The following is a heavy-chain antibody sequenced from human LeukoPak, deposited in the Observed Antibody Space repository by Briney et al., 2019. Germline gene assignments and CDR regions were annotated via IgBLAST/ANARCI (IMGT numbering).Heavy chain of an antibody. Sequence: PSETPSLTCTVSGGSISSGSYYWSWIRQPAGKGLEWIGRIYTSGSTNYNPSLKSRVTISVDTSKNQFSLKLSSVTAADTAVYYCARGYCSSTSCYWRYWGQGILVTVSS. CDR3: ARGYCSSTSCYWRY. CDR1: GGSISSGSYY. D-gene: IGHD2-2*01. V-gene: IGHV4-61*02. CDR2: IYTSGST. J-gene: IGHJ4*02.